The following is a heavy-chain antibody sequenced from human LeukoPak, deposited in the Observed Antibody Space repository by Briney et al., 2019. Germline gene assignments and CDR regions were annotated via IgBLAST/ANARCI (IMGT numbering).Heavy chain of an antibody. CDR1: GYTXTSYG. CDR3: ARDLDVVAAATSAPHYFDY. V-gene: IGHV1-18*01. Sequence: ASVKVSCKASGYTXTSYGISWVRQAPGQGLEWMGWISAYNGNTNYAQKLQGRVTMTTDTSTSTAYMELRSLRSDDTAVYYCARDLDVVAAATSAPHYFDYWGQGTLVAVSS. CDR2: ISAYNGNT. D-gene: IGHD2-15*01. J-gene: IGHJ4*02.